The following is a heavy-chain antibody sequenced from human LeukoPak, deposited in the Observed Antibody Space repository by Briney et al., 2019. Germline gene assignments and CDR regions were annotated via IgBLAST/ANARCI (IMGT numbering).Heavy chain of an antibody. D-gene: IGHD6-13*01. CDR1: GFTFSSYE. V-gene: IGHV3-48*03. CDR2: ISSGSTI. J-gene: IGHJ4*02. CDR3: ARERRSSWYSFDY. Sequence: PGGSLRLSCAASGFTFSSYEMNWVRQAPGKGLEWVSYISSGSTIYYADSVKGRFTISRDNAKNSLYLQMNSLRAEDTAVYYCARERRSSWYSFDYWGQGTLVTVSS.